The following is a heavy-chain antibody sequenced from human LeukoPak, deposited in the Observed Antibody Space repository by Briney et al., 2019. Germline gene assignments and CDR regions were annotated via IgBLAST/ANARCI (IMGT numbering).Heavy chain of an antibody. J-gene: IGHJ4*02. CDR2: ISSSSSDT. V-gene: IGHV3-11*06. D-gene: IGHD5-24*01. Sequence: GGSLRLSCAASGFTFSDYYMGWIRQAPGKGLEWVSYISSSSSDTNYADSVKGRFTISRDNAKKSLYLQMNSLRAEDTAVYYCARGSRTIQLGDDYWGQGTLVTVSS. CDR1: GFTFSDYY. CDR3: ARGSRTIQLGDDY.